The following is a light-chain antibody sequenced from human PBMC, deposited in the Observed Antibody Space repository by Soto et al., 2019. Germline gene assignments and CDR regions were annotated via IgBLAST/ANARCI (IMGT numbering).Light chain of an antibody. Sequence: DIPITQTHSALSASVGDRVPITCLASQSSTNYLHCDQHKPGQAPNLLIYAASTLQAGVPSRFRGSGSGTDFTLTISSLQPEDFATYFCQQSNSSPPTFGGGTKVDI. CDR2: AAS. V-gene: IGKV1-39*01. CDR1: QSSTNY. J-gene: IGKJ4*01. CDR3: QQSNSSPPT.